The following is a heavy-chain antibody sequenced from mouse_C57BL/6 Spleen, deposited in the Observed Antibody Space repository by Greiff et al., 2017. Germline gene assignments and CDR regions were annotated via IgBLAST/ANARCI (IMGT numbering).Heavy chain of an antibody. Sequence: VKLMESGAELVRPGASVTLSCKASGYTFTDYEMHWVKQTPVHGLEWIGAIDPETGGTAYNQKFTGKAILTADKSSSTAYMELRSLTSDDSAVYYCTRRGGYDGYNWFAYWGQGTLVTVSA. CDR3: TRRGGYDGYNWFAY. D-gene: IGHD2-3*01. CDR1: GYTFTDYE. V-gene: IGHV1-15*01. J-gene: IGHJ3*01. CDR2: IDPETGGT.